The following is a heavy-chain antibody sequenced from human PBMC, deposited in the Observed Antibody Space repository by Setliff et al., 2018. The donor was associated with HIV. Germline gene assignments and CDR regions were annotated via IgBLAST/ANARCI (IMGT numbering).Heavy chain of an antibody. CDR3: AKDDPLFDY. V-gene: IGHV3-30*02. CDR1: GFSFSRCG. CDR2: IRYDGSDK. J-gene: IGHJ4*02. Sequence: GGSLRLSCAASGFSFSRCGMHWVRQAPGKGLEWVTFIRYDGSDKYYTDSVKGRFTISRDNSKNTLYLQMNSLRDEDTAVYYCAKDDPLFDYWGQGTLVTVSS.